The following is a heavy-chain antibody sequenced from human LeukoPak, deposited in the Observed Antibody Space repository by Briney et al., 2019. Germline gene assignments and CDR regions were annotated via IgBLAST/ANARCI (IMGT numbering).Heavy chain of an antibody. CDR2: INLDGSEK. D-gene: IGHD2/OR15-2a*01. V-gene: IGHV3-7*01. CDR3: ARDARVIVDY. J-gene: IGHJ4*02. CDR1: GFTFSRYW. Sequence: GGSLRLSCAASGFTFSRYWMSWVRQTPGKGLEWVANINLDGSEKYYVHAVKGRFTITRDNAKNSLYLQMNRLRAEDTAVYYCARDARVIVDYWGQGTLVTVSS.